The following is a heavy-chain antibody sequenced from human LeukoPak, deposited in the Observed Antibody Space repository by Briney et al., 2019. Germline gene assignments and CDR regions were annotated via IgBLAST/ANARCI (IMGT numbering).Heavy chain of an antibody. CDR1: GFTFSDYY. V-gene: IGHV3-11*01. CDR2: ISSSGSTI. J-gene: IGHJ4*02. D-gene: IGHD3-3*01. Sequence: GGSLRLSCAASGFTFSDYYMSWIRQAPGKGLEWVSYISSSGSTIYYADSVKGRFTISRDNSKNTLYLQMNSLRAEDTAIYYCARDERLLSFLKWGQGTLVTVSS. CDR3: ARDERLLSFLK.